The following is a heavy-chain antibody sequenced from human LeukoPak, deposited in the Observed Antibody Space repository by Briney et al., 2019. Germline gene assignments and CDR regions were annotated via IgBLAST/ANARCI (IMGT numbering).Heavy chain of an antibody. CDR3: ARDPVVVVAATPGYFQH. CDR2: IYHSGST. Sequence: SETLSHTCAVSGGSISSSNWWSWVRQPPGKGLEWIGEIYHSGSTNYNPSLKSRVTISVDKSKNQFSLKLSSVTAADTAVYYCARDPVVVVAATPGYFQHWGQGTLVTVSS. D-gene: IGHD2-15*01. J-gene: IGHJ1*01. CDR1: GGSISSSNW. V-gene: IGHV4-4*02.